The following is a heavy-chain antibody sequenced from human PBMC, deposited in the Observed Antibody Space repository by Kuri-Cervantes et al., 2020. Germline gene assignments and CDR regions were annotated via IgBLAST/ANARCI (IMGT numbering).Heavy chain of an antibody. Sequence: GESLKISCAASGFTFDDYGMSWVRPAPGKGLEWVSGINWNGGTTGYADSVKGRFTISRDNAKNSLYLQMNSLRDDDTAVYYCGRDARDDSRGGDFDYWGQGTVVTVSS. J-gene: IGHJ4*02. CDR1: GFTFDDYG. V-gene: IGHV3-20*04. CDR2: INWNGGTT. D-gene: IGHD3-22*01. CDR3: GRDARDDSRGGDFDY.